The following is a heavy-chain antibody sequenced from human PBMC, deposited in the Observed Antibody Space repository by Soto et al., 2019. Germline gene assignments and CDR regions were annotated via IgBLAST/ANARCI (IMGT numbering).Heavy chain of an antibody. CDR1: GYSFTSYW. CDR3: GTRGVTMSYDAFDI. Sequence: PGESLKISCKVSGYSFTSYWIGWVSQMPGKGLEWMGIIYPGDSDTRYSPSFQGQVTISADKSISTAYLQWSSLKASDTAMCYCGTRGVTMSYDAFDIWGQGTMVTVSS. D-gene: IGHD3-10*01. V-gene: IGHV5-51*01. J-gene: IGHJ3*02. CDR2: IYPGDSDT.